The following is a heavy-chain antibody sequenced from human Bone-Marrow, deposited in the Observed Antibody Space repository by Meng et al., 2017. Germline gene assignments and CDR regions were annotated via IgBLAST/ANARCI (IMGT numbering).Heavy chain of an antibody. V-gene: IGHV3-9*01. CDR3: AKSPVYYYGMDV. Sequence: SLKISCAASGFTFDDYAIHWVRQAPGKGLEWVSGISWNSGSIGYADSVKGRFTISRDNAKNSLYLQMHSLRAEDTVLYYCAKSPVYYYGMDVWGQGTTVTVSS. D-gene: IGHD4-17*01. J-gene: IGHJ6*02. CDR2: ISWNSGSI. CDR1: GFTFDDYA.